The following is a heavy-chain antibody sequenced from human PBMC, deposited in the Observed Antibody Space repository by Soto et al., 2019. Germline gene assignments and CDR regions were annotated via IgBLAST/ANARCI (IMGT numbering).Heavy chain of an antibody. V-gene: IGHV1-69*02. D-gene: IGHD3-10*01. Sequence: QVQLVQSGAEVKKPGSSVKVSCKASGDTFSFYTINWVRQAPGLGLEWMGRIVPMLGMSNYALKFQGRVTMTADKSTSTAYMELGSLRSEDTAMYYCATSYGSGSRAFVYWGQGALVTVSS. CDR3: ATSYGSGSRAFVY. CDR2: IVPMLGMS. J-gene: IGHJ4*02. CDR1: GDTFSFYT.